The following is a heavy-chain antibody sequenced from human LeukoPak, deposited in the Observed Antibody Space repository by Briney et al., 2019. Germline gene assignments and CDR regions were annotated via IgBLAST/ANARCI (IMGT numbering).Heavy chain of an antibody. Sequence: SETLSLTCTVSGGSISSYSWSWIRQSPGKGLEWIGSFVTTARTYNPSFKSRVAMSLDTSKNQFSLSLKSLTTADSAIYYCASDTSVASGMQHWGQGTLVTVSS. CDR1: GGSISSYS. J-gene: IGHJ1*01. CDR2: FVTTAR. V-gene: IGHV4-59*01. CDR3: ASDTSVASGMQH. D-gene: IGHD6-19*01.